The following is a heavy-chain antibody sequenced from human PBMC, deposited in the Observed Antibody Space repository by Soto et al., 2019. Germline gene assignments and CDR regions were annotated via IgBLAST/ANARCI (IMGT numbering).Heavy chain of an antibody. Sequence: EVQLVESGGGLVQPGGSLRLSCAASGFTFSSYSMNWVRQAPGKGLEWVSYISSSGSTIYYADSVKGRVTISRDNAKNSLYLQMNSLRAEDTAVYYCARAVPGGSIGDYFDYWGQGTLVTVSS. CDR3: ARAVPGGSIGDYFDY. J-gene: IGHJ4*02. CDR2: ISSSGSTI. D-gene: IGHD3-10*01. V-gene: IGHV3-48*01. CDR1: GFTFSSYS.